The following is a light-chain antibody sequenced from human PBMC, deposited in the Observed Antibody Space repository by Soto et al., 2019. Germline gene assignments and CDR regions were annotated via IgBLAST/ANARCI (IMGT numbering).Light chain of an antibody. CDR3: QQRGDWPLT. CDR1: QHIDVY. V-gene: IGKV3-11*01. CDR2: DAS. Sequence: EIVMTQSPAALSVSPGERATLSCRASQHIDVYLDWLQQKPGQSPRLLIFDASARATGTPTRFSGSGSGTDFTLTISSLEPEDFAVYYCQQRGDWPLTFGPGTKVDIK. J-gene: IGKJ3*01.